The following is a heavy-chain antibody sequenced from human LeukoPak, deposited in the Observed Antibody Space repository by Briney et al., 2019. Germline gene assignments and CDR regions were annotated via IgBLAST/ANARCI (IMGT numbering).Heavy chain of an antibody. CDR1: GFTLSRYE. CDR3: ASGVTIFGVVRFDY. J-gene: IGHJ4*02. V-gene: IGHV3-48*03. D-gene: IGHD3-3*01. Sequence: PGGSLRLSCAASGFTLSRYEMNWVRQAPGKGLEWVSYISSSGSTIYYADYVKGRVTISRYNAKNSLYLQMNSLRAEDTAVYYCASGVTIFGVVRFDYWGQGTLVTVSS. CDR2: ISSSGSTI.